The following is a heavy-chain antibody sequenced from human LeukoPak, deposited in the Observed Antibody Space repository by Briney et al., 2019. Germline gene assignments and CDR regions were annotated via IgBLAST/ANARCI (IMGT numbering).Heavy chain of an antibody. D-gene: IGHD1-26*01. V-gene: IGHV3-23*01. CDR3: ARDRPSYSGSYYFDY. CDR2: ISGSGGST. J-gene: IGHJ4*02. CDR1: GFTFSTYG. Sequence: GGTLRLSCAASGFTFSTYGMSWVRQAPGKGLEWVSAISGSGGSTYYADSVKGRFTISRDNSKNTLYLQMNSLRAEDTAVYYCARDRPSYSGSYYFDYWGQGTLVTVSS.